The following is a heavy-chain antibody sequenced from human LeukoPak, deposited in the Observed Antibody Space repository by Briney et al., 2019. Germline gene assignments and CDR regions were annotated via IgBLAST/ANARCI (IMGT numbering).Heavy chain of an antibody. J-gene: IGHJ5*02. D-gene: IGHD2-2*02. Sequence: PGGSLRLSCAASGFTFSSYGMHWVRQAPGKGLEWVAVISYDGSNKYYADSVKGRFTISRDNSKNTLYLQMNSLRAEDTAVYYCARESTCTSTSCYTGWFDPWGQGTLVTVSS. CDR1: GFTFSSYG. CDR3: ARESTCTSTSCYTGWFDP. CDR2: ISYDGSNK. V-gene: IGHV3-30*03.